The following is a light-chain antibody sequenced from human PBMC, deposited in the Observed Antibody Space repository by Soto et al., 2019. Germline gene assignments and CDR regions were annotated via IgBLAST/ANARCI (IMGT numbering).Light chain of an antibody. J-gene: IGKJ4*01. CDR2: GVS. Sequence: EIVLTQSPGTVSLSPGERATLSCRASQSVTSSYLAWYQQKPGQAPRLLIYGVSSRATGIPDRFSGSGAGTDFNLTISRLEPEDFAVYYCQQYGDSPLTFGGGTKGDIK. CDR1: QSVTSSY. CDR3: QQYGDSPLT. V-gene: IGKV3-20*01.